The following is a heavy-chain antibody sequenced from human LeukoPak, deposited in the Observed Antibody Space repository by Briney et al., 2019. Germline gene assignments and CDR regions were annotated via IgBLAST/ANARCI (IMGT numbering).Heavy chain of an antibody. CDR3: ARAEGYCSSTSCYWWFDP. CDR2: IWYDGSNK. Sequence: GGSLRLSCAASGFTFSSYGMHWVRQAPGNGLEWLAVIWYDGSNKYYADSVKGRFTISRDNSKNTLYLQMNSLRAEDTAVYYCARAEGYCSSTSCYWWFDPWGQGTLVTVSS. V-gene: IGHV3-33*01. J-gene: IGHJ5*02. CDR1: GFTFSSYG. D-gene: IGHD2-2*01.